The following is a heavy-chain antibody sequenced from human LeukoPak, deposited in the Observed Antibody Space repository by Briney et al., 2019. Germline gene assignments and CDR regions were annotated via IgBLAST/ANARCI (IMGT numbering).Heavy chain of an antibody. D-gene: IGHD6-13*01. CDR1: GFTFRGYA. CDR3: ARDKSSYSSSWHRFFDY. CDR2: ISSDGTNQ. V-gene: IGHV3-30*04. J-gene: IGHJ4*02. Sequence: SLRLSCAASGFTFRGYAMHWVRQAPGKGLEWVSDISSDGTNQHYADSVKGRFTISRDNSQNTLFLQMNSLRVEDMGVYYCARDKSSYSSSWHRFFDYWGQGTLVIVSA.